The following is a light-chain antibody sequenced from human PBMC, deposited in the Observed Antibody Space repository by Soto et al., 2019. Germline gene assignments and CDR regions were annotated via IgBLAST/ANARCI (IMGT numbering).Light chain of an antibody. CDR1: QSVTSSY. Sequence: EIVLTQSPATLSLSPGERATLSCRASQSVTSSYLAWYQQKPGQAHRLLIYGASSRATGIPDRFSGSGSGTDFTLTISRLEPQDFAVYYCQQYGSSPRTFGQGTKVEIK. V-gene: IGKV3-20*01. J-gene: IGKJ1*01. CDR3: QQYGSSPRT. CDR2: GAS.